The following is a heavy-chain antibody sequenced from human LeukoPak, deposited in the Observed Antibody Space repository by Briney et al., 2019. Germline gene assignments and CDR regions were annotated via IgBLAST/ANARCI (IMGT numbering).Heavy chain of an antibody. CDR2: INPSGGST. Sequence: ASVKVSCKASGYTFTSYYMHWVRQAPGQGLEWMGIINPSGGSTSYAQKFQGRVTMTRDMSTSTVYIELSSLRSEDTAVYYCARDLRQLGYFDYWGQGTLVTVSS. CDR1: GYTFTSYY. CDR3: ARDLRQLGYFDY. D-gene: IGHD6-6*01. V-gene: IGHV1-46*01. J-gene: IGHJ4*02.